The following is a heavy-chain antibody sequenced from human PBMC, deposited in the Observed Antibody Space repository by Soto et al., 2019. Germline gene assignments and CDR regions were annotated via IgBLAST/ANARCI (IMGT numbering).Heavy chain of an antibody. CDR3: ARDQWAFDYGDYAYGMDV. Sequence: ASVKVSCKASGDTFTGYYMHWVRQAPGQGLEWMGWINPNSGGTNYAQKFQGWVTMTRDTSISTAYMELSRLRSDDTAVYYCARDQWAFDYGDYAYGMDVWGQGTTVTVSS. D-gene: IGHD4-17*01. V-gene: IGHV1-2*04. CDR1: GDTFTGYY. CDR2: INPNSGGT. J-gene: IGHJ6*02.